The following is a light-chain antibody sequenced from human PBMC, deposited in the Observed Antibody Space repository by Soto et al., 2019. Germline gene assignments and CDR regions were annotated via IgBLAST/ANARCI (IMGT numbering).Light chain of an antibody. J-gene: IGKJ4*01. V-gene: IGKV3-20*01. CDR2: GAS. Sequence: EIVLAQSPGTLSLSPGDRATLSCRASQSVNNNYLAWYQQKPGQAPRLLIYGASRRATDIPARFSGSGSGTDFTLTISRLEPEDFAVYSCQQYGSAPLTFGGGTKVEIK. CDR1: QSVNNNY. CDR3: QQYGSAPLT.